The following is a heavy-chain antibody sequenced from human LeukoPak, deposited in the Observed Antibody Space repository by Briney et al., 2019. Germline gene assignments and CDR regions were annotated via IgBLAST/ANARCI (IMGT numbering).Heavy chain of an antibody. CDR1: GFTVSSNY. D-gene: IGHD3-22*01. CDR3: ARDMSYDSSGYYYMDV. CDR2: IYSGGST. V-gene: IGHV3-53*01. Sequence: GGSLRLSCAASGFTVSSNYMSWVRQAPGKGLEWVSVIYSGGSTYYADSVKGRFTISRDNPKNTLYLQMNSLRAEDTAVYYCARDMSYDSSGYYYMDVWGKGTTVTVSS. J-gene: IGHJ6*03.